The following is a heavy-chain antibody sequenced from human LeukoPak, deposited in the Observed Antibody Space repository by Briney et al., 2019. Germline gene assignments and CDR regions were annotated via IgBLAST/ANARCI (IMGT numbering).Heavy chain of an antibody. D-gene: IGHD7-27*01. V-gene: IGHV3-7*01. CDR2: IREDGTEK. CDR1: GFTFSSYS. CDR3: ARHVGISF. J-gene: IGHJ4*02. Sequence: PGVSVRLSSAASGFTFSSYSMNWVRQAPGKGLEGVANIREDGTEKNYVDSVKGRFTISRDNAKNSLFLQMSNMRDDDTAIYYCARHVGISFWGQGTLVTVSS.